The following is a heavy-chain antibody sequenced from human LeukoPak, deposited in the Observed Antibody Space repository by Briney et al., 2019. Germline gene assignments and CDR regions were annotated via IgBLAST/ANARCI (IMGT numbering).Heavy chain of an antibody. V-gene: IGHV1-24*01. Sequence: ASVKVSCKVSGYTLTELSMHWVRQAPGKGLEWMGGFDPEDGETIYAQKIQGRVTMTEDTSTDTAYMELSSLRSEDTAVHYCATGRSWSPLTHFDYWGQGTLVTVSS. CDR3: ATGRSWSPLTHFDY. J-gene: IGHJ4*02. CDR2: FDPEDGET. CDR1: GYTLTELS. D-gene: IGHD6-13*01.